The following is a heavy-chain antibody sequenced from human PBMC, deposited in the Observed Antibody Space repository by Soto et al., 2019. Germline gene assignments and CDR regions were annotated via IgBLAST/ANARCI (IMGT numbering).Heavy chain of an antibody. CDR1: GFTFSTYS. V-gene: IGHV3-48*02. D-gene: IGHD3-22*01. J-gene: IGHJ3*02. CDR2: INSNSRTI. Sequence: PGGSLRLSCVASGFTFSTYSMNWVRQAPGKGLEWVSYINSNSRTIYNADSVKGRFTISRDNAKNSLYLQMDSLRDEDTAVYYCARGDHYSDSNGYYAFNIWGQGTMVTVSS. CDR3: ARGDHYSDSNGYYAFNI.